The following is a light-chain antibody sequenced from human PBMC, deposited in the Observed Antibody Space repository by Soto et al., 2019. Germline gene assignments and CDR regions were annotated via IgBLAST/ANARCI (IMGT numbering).Light chain of an antibody. J-gene: IGKJ1*01. CDR3: QQSYNAPPWT. Sequence: DIQMTQSPSSLSASVGDRVTISCRASQSISNYLNWYQQKPGKAPKLLIYGASSLQRGVPSRFSGSGSGTDFTHTISSLQPEDFAVYYCQQSYNAPPWTFGQGTNVEIK. CDR2: GAS. V-gene: IGKV1-39*01. CDR1: QSISNY.